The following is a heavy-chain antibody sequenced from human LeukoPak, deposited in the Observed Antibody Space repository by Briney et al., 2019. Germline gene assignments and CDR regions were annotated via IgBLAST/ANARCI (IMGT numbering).Heavy chain of an antibody. CDR3: ARGGHSGSGSYYFDY. V-gene: IGHV3-53*04. CDR1: GITLSNYG. D-gene: IGHD3-10*01. Sequence: GGSLRLSCAVSGITLSNYGMTWVRQAPGKGLEWVSVIYSGGSTYYADSVKGRFTISRHNSKNTLYLQMNSLRAEDTAVYYCARGGHSGSGSYYFDYWGQGTLVTVSS. J-gene: IGHJ4*02. CDR2: IYSGGST.